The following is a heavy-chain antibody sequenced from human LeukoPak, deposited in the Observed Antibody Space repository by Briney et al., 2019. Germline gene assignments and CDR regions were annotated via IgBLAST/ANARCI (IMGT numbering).Heavy chain of an antibody. CDR3: AKGEPKYYYGSGSYYYGMDV. Sequence: QPGRSLRLSCAASGFTFSSYGMHWVRQAPGKGLEWVAVISYDGSNKYYADSVKGRFTISRDNSKNTLYLQMNSLRAEDTAVYYCAKGEPKYYYGSGSYYYGMDVWGKGTTVTVSS. CDR1: GFTFSSYG. J-gene: IGHJ6*04. D-gene: IGHD3-10*01. CDR2: ISYDGSNK. V-gene: IGHV3-30*18.